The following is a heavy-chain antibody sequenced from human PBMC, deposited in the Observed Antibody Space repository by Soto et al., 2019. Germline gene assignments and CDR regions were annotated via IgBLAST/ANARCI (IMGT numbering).Heavy chain of an antibody. CDR3: ARHMGLPTI. J-gene: IGHJ3*02. Sequence: QPGGSLRLSCAASGFTFSSYAMHWVRQAPGKGLEWVAVISYDGSNKYYADSVKGRFTISRDNSKNTLYLQMNSLRAEDTAVYYCARHMGLPTIWGQGTMVTVSS. V-gene: IGHV3-30-3*01. D-gene: IGHD2-21*02. CDR2: ISYDGSNK. CDR1: GFTFSSYA.